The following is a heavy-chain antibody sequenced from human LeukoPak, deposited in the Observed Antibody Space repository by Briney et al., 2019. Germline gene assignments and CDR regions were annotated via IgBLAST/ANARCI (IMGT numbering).Heavy chain of an antibody. CDR3: ARDRYCSSTSCYDYYYYGMDV. Sequence: PSETLSLTCTVSGGSISSSSYYWGWIRQPPGKGLEWIGSIYYSGSTYYNPSLKSRVTISVDTSKNQFSLKLSSVTAADTAVYYSARDRYCSSTSCYDYYYYGMDVWGQGTTVTVSS. V-gene: IGHV4-39*07. CDR1: GGSISSSSYY. D-gene: IGHD2-2*01. CDR2: IYYSGST. J-gene: IGHJ6*02.